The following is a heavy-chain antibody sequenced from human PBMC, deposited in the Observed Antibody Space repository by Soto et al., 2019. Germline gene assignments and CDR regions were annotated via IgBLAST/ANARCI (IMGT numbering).Heavy chain of an antibody. Sequence: SVKVSCKASRGTFSSYAISWVRQAPGQGLEWMGGIIPIFGTANYAQKFQGRVTITADESTSTAYMELSSLRSEDTAVYYCATKDSLGYCSGGSCYYNQFDYWGQGTLVTVS. J-gene: IGHJ4*02. V-gene: IGHV1-69*13. D-gene: IGHD2-15*01. CDR3: ATKDSLGYCSGGSCYYNQFDY. CDR2: IIPIFGTA. CDR1: RGTFSSYA.